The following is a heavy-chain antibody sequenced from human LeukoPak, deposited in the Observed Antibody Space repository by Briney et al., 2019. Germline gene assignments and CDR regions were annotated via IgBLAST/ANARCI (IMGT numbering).Heavy chain of an antibody. CDR1: GYSFTSYW. V-gene: IGHV5-51*01. CDR2: IYPGDSDT. J-gene: IGHJ6*02. D-gene: IGHD3-10*01. CDR3: ARHDGILWFGESRPHPTHPTGMDV. Sequence: GESLKISCKGSGYSFTSYWIGWVRQMPGKGLEWMGIIYPGDSDTRYSPSFQGQVTISADKSISTAYLQWSSLKASDTAMYYCARHDGILWFGESRPHPTHPTGMDVWGQGTTVTVSS.